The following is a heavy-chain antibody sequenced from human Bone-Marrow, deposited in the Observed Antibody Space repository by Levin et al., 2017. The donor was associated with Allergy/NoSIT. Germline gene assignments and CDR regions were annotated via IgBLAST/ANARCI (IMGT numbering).Heavy chain of an antibody. J-gene: IGHJ4*02. CDR3: ARETSHLDC. CDR2: ISGSGDTT. Sequence: GGSLRLSCTDSGFTFSSHAMTWVRQAPGKGLEWVSVISGSGDTTYYADSVKGRFTISRDNSKNTLYLQMNSLRADDTAVYYCARETSHLDCWGQGTLVTVSS. V-gene: IGHV3-23*01. CDR1: GFTFSSHA.